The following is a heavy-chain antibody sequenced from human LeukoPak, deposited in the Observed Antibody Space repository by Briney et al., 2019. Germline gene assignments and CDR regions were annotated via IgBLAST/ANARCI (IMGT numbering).Heavy chain of an antibody. CDR2: INPNSGGT. CDR1: GYTFTGYY. D-gene: IGHD2-15*01. CDR3: AREVGCSGGSCRKPGSGVGWFDP. Sequence: SSVKVSCKASGYTFTGYYMHWVRQAPGQGLEWMGWINPNSGGTNYAQKFQGRVTMTRDTSISTAYMELSRLRSDDTAVYYCAREVGCSGGSCRKPGSGVGWFDPWGQGTLVTVSS. J-gene: IGHJ5*02. V-gene: IGHV1-2*02.